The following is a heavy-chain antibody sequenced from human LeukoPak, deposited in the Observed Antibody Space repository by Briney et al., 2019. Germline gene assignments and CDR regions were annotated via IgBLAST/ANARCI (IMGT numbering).Heavy chain of an antibody. V-gene: IGHV3-23*01. CDR2: ISGSGGST. Sequence: PGGSLRLSCAASGFTFSSYAMSWVRQAPGKGLEWVSAISGSGGSTYYADSVKGRFTISRDNSKNTLYLQMNSLRAEDTAVYYCAKDHRSSIVVVTATYDAFDIWGQGTMVTVSS. CDR1: GFTFSSYA. J-gene: IGHJ3*02. CDR3: AKDHRSSIVVVTATYDAFDI. D-gene: IGHD2-21*02.